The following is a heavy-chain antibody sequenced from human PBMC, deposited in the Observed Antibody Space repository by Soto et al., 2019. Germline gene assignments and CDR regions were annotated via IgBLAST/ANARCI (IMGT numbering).Heavy chain of an antibody. CDR3: AKGANSITRDYYGSGSSYYYGMDV. J-gene: IGHJ6*02. CDR2: ISYDGSNK. CDR1: GFTFSSYG. D-gene: IGHD3-10*01. Sequence: GGSLRLSCAASGFTFSSYGMHWVRQAPGKGLEWVAVISYDGSNKYYADSVKGPFTISRDNSKNTLYLQMNSLRAEDTAVYYCAKGANSITRDYYGSGSSYYYGMDVWGQGTTVTVSS. V-gene: IGHV3-30*18.